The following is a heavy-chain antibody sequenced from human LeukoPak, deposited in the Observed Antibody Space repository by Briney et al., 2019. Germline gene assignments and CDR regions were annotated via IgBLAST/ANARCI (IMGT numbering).Heavy chain of an antibody. CDR3: ARLVYDSRGYYFDY. CDR2: IYYSGST. J-gene: IGHJ4*02. V-gene: IGHV4-59*08. D-gene: IGHD3-22*01. CDR1: GDSISGNY. Sequence: PSETLSLTCTVSGDSISGNYWTWIRQPPGKGLEWIGYIYYSGSTNYNASLKSRVTISIDTSKNQFSLKLSSVTAADTAVYHCARLVYDSRGYYFDYWGQGTLVTVSS.